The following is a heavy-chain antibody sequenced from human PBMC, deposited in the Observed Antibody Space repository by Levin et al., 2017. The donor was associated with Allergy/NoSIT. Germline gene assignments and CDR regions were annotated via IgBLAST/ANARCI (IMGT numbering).Heavy chain of an antibody. CDR1: GFTFSSYA. CDR3: ARDLRKNSSGYYLVGLDY. J-gene: IGHJ4*02. D-gene: IGHD3-22*01. V-gene: IGHV3-30*04. Sequence: SCAASGFTFSSYAMHWVRQAPGKGLEWVAVISYDGSNKYYADSVKGRFTISRDNSKNTLYLQMNSLRAEDTAVYYCARDLRKNSSGYYLVGLDYWGQGTLVTVSS. CDR2: ISYDGSNK.